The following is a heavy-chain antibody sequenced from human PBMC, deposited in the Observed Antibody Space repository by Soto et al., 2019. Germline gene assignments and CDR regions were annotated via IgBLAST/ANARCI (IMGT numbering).Heavy chain of an antibody. J-gene: IGHJ6*02. D-gene: IGHD6-13*01. Sequence: TSETLSLTCAVSGGSISSGGYSWSWIRQPPGKGLEWIGYIYHSGSTYYNPSLKSRVTISVDRSKNQFSLKLSRLRSDDTAVYYCARDKVAAAGTGYYYYGMDVWGQGTTVTVSS. CDR3: ARDKVAAAGTGYYYYGMDV. CDR2: IYHSGST. CDR1: GGSISSGGYS. V-gene: IGHV4-30-2*01.